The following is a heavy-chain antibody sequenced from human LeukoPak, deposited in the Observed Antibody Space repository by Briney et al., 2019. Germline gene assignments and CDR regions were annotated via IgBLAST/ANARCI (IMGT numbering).Heavy chain of an antibody. J-gene: IGHJ6*03. CDR3: ARGGGSAASGSQVRVDYMDV. CDR2: IHSDGSTI. V-gene: IGHV3-74*01. D-gene: IGHD3-10*01. Sequence: GGSLRLSCAASGFTVSSNYMSWVRQAPGKGLVWVSLIHSDGSTIIYVDSVKGRFTISRDNAKKTLYLQMDSLRVEDMAVYYCARGGGSAASGSQVRVDYMDVWGKGTTVTVSS. CDR1: GFTVSSNY.